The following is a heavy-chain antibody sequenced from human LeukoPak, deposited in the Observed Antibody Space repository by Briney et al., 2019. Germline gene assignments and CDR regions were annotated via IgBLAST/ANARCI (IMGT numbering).Heavy chain of an antibody. V-gene: IGHV4-59*11. D-gene: IGHD1-26*01. CDR3: ARDRRRELLHAFDI. CDR1: GGSISRHY. Sequence: SETLSLTFTVSGGSISRHYWSWIRQPPGKGLEWIAYIDYSGSTNYNPSLKSRVTISVDASKNQFSLKLSSVTAADTAVYHCARDRRRELLHAFDIWGQGTMVTVSS. J-gene: IGHJ3*02. CDR2: IDYSGST.